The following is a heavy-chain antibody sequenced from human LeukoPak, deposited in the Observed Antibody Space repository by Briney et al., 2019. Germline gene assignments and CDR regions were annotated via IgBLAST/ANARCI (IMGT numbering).Heavy chain of an antibody. J-gene: IGHJ6*03. V-gene: IGHV3-20*04. D-gene: IGHD1-14*01. CDR1: GFTFDDYG. Sequence: GGSLRLSCAASGFTFDDYGMSWVRQAPGKGLEWVSGINWNGGSTGYADSVKGRFTISRDNAKNSLYLQMNSLRAEDTALYYCARNQGLSSYYYYMDVWGKGTTVTVSS. CDR3: ARNQGLSSYYYYMDV. CDR2: INWNGGST.